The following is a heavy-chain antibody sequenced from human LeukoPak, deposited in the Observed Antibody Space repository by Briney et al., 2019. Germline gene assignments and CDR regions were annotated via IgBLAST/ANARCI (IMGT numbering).Heavy chain of an antibody. CDR3: ARGAGGYCSGGSCYSGAHYFDY. V-gene: IGHV6-1*01. J-gene: IGHJ4*02. Sequence: SQTLSLTCAISGDSVSSNSAAWHWIRQSPSRGLEWLGRTYYRSKWYNDYAVSVKSRITINPDTSKNQFSLQLNSVTPEDTAVYYCARGAGGYCSGGSCYSGAHYFDYWGQGTPVTVSS. D-gene: IGHD2-15*01. CDR2: TYYRSKWYN. CDR1: GDSVSSNSAA.